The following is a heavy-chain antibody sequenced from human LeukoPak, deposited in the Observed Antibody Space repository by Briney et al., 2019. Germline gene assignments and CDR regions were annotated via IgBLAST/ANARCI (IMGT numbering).Heavy chain of an antibody. D-gene: IGHD3-10*01. Sequence: SVKVSCKASGGTFSSYAIIWVRQAPGQGLEWMGRIIPILGIANYAQKFQGRVTITADKSTSTAYMELSSLRSEDTAVYYCARDRQLLWFGELFQREHWFDPWGQGTLVTVSS. CDR1: GGTFSSYA. V-gene: IGHV1-69*04. J-gene: IGHJ5*02. CDR3: ARDRQLLWFGELFQREHWFDP. CDR2: IIPILGIA.